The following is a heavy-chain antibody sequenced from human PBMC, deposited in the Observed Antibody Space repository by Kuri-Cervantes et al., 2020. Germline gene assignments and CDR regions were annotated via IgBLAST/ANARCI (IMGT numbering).Heavy chain of an antibody. V-gene: IGHV1-45*02. CDR2: ITPFNGNT. D-gene: IGHD2-15*01. CDR1: GYTFTYRY. Sequence: SVKVSCKASGYTFTYRYLHWVRQAPGQALEWMGWITPFNGNTNYAQKFQDRVTITRDRSMSTAYMELSRLRSDDTAVYYCARGFTPTPQFNYYYYYLDVWGTGTTVTVSS. CDR3: ARGFTPTPQFNYYYYYLDV. J-gene: IGHJ6*03.